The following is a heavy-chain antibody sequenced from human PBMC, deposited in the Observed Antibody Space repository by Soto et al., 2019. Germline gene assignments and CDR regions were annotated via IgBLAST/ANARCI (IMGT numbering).Heavy chain of an antibody. CDR2: ISGNSGST. CDR3: AKVIVVIISVNYAFDI. Sequence: GSLRLSCAASGFTFNNYAMSWVRQAPGKGLEWVSAISGNSGSTNYADSVKGRFTISRDNSKNTLYLQMNSLRAEDTAVYYCAKVIVVIISVNYAFDIWGQGTMVTVSS. D-gene: IGHD3-22*01. CDR1: GFTFNNYA. V-gene: IGHV3-23*01. J-gene: IGHJ3*02.